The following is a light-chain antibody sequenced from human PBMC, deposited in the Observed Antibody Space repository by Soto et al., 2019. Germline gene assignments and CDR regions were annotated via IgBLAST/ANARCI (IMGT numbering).Light chain of an antibody. J-gene: IGKJ2*01. Sequence: EVVLTQSPATLSVTPGDRATLSCRASQSVSRNLAWYQQKPGQAPRLLIYGASTRATGVPARFSGSGSATEFTLYISSLQSEDVAVYYCQQYGDRPPETFGQGTKLEI. CDR3: QQYGDRPPET. V-gene: IGKV3-15*01. CDR2: GAS. CDR1: QSVSRN.